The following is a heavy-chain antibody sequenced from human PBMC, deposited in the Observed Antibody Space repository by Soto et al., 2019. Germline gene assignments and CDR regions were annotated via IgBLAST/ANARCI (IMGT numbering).Heavy chain of an antibody. CDR2: ISWNSGSI. V-gene: IGHV3-9*01. J-gene: IGHJ3*02. CDR3: AKGRFPTWNSLDI. Sequence: EVQLVESGGGLVQPGRSLRLSCAASGFTFDDYAMHWVRQAPGKGLEWVSGISWNSGSIGYADSVKGRFTISRDNAKNSLYLQMNSLRAEDTALYYCAKGRFPTWNSLDIWGQGTMVTVSS. CDR1: GFTFDDYA. D-gene: IGHD1-1*01.